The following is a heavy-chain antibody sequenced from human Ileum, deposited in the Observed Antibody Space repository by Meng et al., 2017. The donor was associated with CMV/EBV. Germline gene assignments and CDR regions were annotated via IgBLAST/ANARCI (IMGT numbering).Heavy chain of an antibody. CDR1: GYSFTSYW. V-gene: IGHV5-51*01. D-gene: IGHD3-22*01. CDR3: ARGGGVVVIEDDAFDI. CDR2: IYPGDSDT. J-gene: IGHJ3*02. Sequence: GESLKISCKGSGYSFTSYWIGWVRQMPGKGLEWMGIIYPGDSDTRYSPSFQGQVTISADKSISTAYLQWSSMKASDTAMYYCARGGGVVVIEDDAFDIWGQGTMVTVSS.